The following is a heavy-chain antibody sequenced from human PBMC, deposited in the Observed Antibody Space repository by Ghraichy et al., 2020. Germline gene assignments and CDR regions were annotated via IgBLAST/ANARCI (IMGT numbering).Heavy chain of an antibody. V-gene: IGHV4-61*01. D-gene: IGHD5-18*01. J-gene: IGHJ1*01. CDR3: ARGGDTTMAAEYFQY. Sequence: GSLRLSCTVSGGSVSSNSYYWSWIRQPPGKGLEWIGYIYYSGSTNSNPSLKSRVSMSVDTSKNQFSLKLTSVTAADTAVYYCARGGDTTMAAEYFQYWGQGARVTVSS. CDR1: GGSVSSNSYY. CDR2: IYYSGST.